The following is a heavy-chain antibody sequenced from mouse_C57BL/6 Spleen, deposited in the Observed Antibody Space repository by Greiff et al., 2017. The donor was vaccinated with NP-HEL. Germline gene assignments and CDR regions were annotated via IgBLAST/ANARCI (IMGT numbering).Heavy chain of an antibody. CDR2: INPNNGGT. V-gene: IGHV1-18*01. Sequence: VQLQQSGPELVKPGASVKIPCKASGYTFTDYNMDWVKQSHGKSLEWIGDINPNNGGTIYNQKFKGKATLTVDKSSSTAYMELRSLTSEDTAVYNCARERVCDDWYFDVWGTGTTVTVSS. CDR1: GYTFTDYN. CDR3: ARERVCDDWYFDV. J-gene: IGHJ1*03. D-gene: IGHD2-13*01.